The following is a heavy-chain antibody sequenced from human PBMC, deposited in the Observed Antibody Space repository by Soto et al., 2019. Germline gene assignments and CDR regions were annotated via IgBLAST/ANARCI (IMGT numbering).Heavy chain of an antibody. Sequence: GSLRLSCLASGFTFSSYSMNWVRQAPGKGLEWVAVISYEGSNKYYADSVKGRFTISRDNSKNTLYLQMNSLRAEDTSVYYCALGLRSLPGDWGQGTLVPLSS. J-gene: IGHJ1*01. CDR1: GFTFSSYS. D-gene: IGHD4-17*01. CDR3: ALGLRSLPGD. CDR2: ISYEGSNK. V-gene: IGHV3-30*03.